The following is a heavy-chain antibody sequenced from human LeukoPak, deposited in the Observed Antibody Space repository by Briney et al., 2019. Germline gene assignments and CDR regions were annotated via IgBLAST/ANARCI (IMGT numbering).Heavy chain of an antibody. D-gene: IGHD6-13*01. CDR3: AKAKPIAAAGWYFDY. Sequence: PGGSLRLSCAASGFTFSNYGMHWVRQAPGKGLEWVAFIRSDESNKYYADSVKGRFTISRDDSKGTLYLQMNSLRAEDTAVYYCAKAKPIAAAGWYFDYWGRGTLVTVSS. CDR1: GFTFSNYG. V-gene: IGHV3-30*02. J-gene: IGHJ4*02. CDR2: IRSDESNK.